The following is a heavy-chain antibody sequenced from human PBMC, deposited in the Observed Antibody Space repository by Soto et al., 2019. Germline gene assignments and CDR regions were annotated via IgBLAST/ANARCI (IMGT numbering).Heavy chain of an antibody. CDR2: IIPIFGTA. Sequence: SVKVSCKASGGTFSSYAISWVRQAPGQGLEWMGGIIPIFGTANYAQKFQGRVTITADKSTSTAYMELSSLRSEDTAVYYCARALGSSGWYVLAYYYYGMDVWGQGTTVTVS. CDR3: ARALGSSGWYVLAYYYYGMDV. D-gene: IGHD6-19*01. V-gene: IGHV1-69*06. J-gene: IGHJ6*02. CDR1: GGTFSSYA.